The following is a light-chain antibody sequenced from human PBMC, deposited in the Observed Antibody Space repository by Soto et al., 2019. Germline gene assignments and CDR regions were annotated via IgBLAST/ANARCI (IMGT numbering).Light chain of an antibody. V-gene: IGKV1-5*01. CDR1: QSISSW. CDR2: DAS. CDR3: QQYKSFSEA. Sequence: DIQMTQSPSTLSASVGDRVTITCRASQSISSWLAWYQQKPGKAPKVLIYDASSLESGVPSRFSGSGSGTEFTLTIRNLQPDDFATYYCQQYKSFSEAFGQGTKV. J-gene: IGKJ1*01.